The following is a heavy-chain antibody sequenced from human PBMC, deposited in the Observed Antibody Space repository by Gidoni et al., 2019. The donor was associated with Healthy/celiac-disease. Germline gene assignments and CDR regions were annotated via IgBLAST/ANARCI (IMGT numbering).Heavy chain of an antibody. CDR3: ARQDYYYGSGSYGLPYYYYYYGMDV. J-gene: IGHJ6*02. CDR1: GGSISSSSYY. CDR2: IYYSGST. D-gene: IGHD3-10*01. V-gene: IGHV4-39*01. Sequence: QLQLQESGPGLVKPSETLSLTCTVSGGSISSSSYYWGWLRQPPGKGLEWIGSIYYSGSTYYNPSLKSRVTISVDTSKNQFSLKLSSVTAADTAVYYCARQDYYYGSGSYGLPYYYYYYGMDVWGQGTTVTVSS.